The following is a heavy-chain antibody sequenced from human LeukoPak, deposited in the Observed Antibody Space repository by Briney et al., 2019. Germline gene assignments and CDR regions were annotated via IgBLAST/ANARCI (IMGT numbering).Heavy chain of an antibody. CDR3: ARDKGYTYGHGVDY. J-gene: IGHJ4*02. CDR2: IWYDGSNK. V-gene: IGHV3-33*01. D-gene: IGHD5-18*01. Sequence: GGSLRLSCAASGFTFSTYTMHWVRQAPGKGLEWVALIWYDGSNKYYADSVKGRFTISRDNSKNTLYLQMNSLRVEDTAVYFCARDKGYTYGHGVDYWGQGTLVTVSS. CDR1: GFTFSTYT.